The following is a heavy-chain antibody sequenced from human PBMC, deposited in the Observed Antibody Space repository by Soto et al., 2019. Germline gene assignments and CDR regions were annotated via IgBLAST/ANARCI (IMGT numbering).Heavy chain of an antibody. CDR3: VAGSPFEY. V-gene: IGHV3-15*05. D-gene: IGHD2-21*01. CDR2: IRSKTDGGTT. Sequence: GGSLRLSCAASGFTFSNAWMSWVRQAPGKGLEWVGRIRSKTDGGTTDYAALVKGRFTVSRDDSINTVSLQMDSLKMEDTAVYFCVAGSPFEYWGQGTLVTVSS. J-gene: IGHJ4*02. CDR1: GFTFSNAW.